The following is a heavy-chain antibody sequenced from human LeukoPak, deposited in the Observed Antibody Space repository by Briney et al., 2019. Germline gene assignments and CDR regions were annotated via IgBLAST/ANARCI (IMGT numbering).Heavy chain of an antibody. CDR3: ARVRCSSTSCRSYYGMDV. CDR1: GGTFSSYA. CDR2: IIPILGIA. Sequence: GASVTVSCTASGGTFSSYAISWVRQAPGQGLEWMGRIIPILGIANYAQKFQGRVTITADKSTSTAYMELSSLRSEDTAVYYCARVRCSSTSCRSYYGMDVWGQGTTVTVSS. J-gene: IGHJ6*02. D-gene: IGHD2-2*01. V-gene: IGHV1-69*04.